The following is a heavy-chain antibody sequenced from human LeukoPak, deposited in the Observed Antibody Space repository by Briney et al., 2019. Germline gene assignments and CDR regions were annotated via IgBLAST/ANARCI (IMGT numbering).Heavy chain of an antibody. CDR1: GGSFSGYY. Sequence: PSETLSLTCAVYGGSFSGYYWSWIRQPPGKGLEWIGEINHSGITNYNPSLKSRVTISVDTSKNQFSLKLSSVTAADTAVYYCARLGYCSSSRCHTWGQGTLVTVSS. CDR2: INHSGIT. J-gene: IGHJ4*02. CDR3: ARLGYCSSSRCHT. V-gene: IGHV4-34*01. D-gene: IGHD2-2*01.